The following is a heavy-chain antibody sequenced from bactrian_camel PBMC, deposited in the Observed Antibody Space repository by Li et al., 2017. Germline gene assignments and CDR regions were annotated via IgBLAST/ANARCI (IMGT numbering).Heavy chain of an antibody. Sequence: HVQLVESGGGSVQAGGSLRLSCAVSGDIYSANCVAWFRQAPGKEREGVASISTGSSTRARHYSDSVKGRFTISQANPDDDIDLEISSLKPEDTATYYCAARSGALCASALRSPDRFDYWGQGTQVTVS. J-gene: IGHJ6*01. D-gene: IGHD2*01. CDR1: GDIYSANC. CDR3: AARSGALCASALRSPDRFDY. V-gene: IGHV3S53*01. CDR2: ISTGSSTRAR.